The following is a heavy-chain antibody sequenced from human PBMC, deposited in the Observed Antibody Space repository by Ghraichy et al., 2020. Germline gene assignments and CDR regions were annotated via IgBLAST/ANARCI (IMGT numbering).Heavy chain of an antibody. CDR2: ISRSGTTT. D-gene: IGHD5-18*01. Sequence: GGSLRLSCTVSGFIFSNYDMIWVRQAPGKGLQWVSYISRSGTTTHYADSVRGRFTVSRDNAQNSLSLQMSSLRVEDAGVYYCTRDFSRYTYGYRPSDYWGQVTLVTVSS. CDR1: GFIFSNYD. V-gene: IGHV3-48*03. J-gene: IGHJ4*02. CDR3: TRDFSRYTYGYRPSDY.